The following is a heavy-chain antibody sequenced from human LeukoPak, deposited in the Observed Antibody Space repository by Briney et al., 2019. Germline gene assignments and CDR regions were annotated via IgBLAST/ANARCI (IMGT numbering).Heavy chain of an antibody. CDR3: FQAEDGIRYFDWLLYFDY. CDR1: GYTFPSYG. Sequence: ASVKVSCKASGYTFPSYGISWVRQAPGHRLDWMGWISAYNGNTNYAQKLQGRVTMTTETSTSTAYMELRSLRSDDTAVYYCFQAEDGIRYFDWLLYFDYWGQGTLVTVSS. J-gene: IGHJ4*02. V-gene: IGHV1-18*01. CDR2: ISAYNGNT. D-gene: IGHD3-9*01.